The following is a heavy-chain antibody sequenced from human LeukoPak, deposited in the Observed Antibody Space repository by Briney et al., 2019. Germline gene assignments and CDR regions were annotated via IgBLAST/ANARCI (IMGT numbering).Heavy chain of an antibody. Sequence: GGSLRLSSAASGFTFSSYAMNWVRQAPGKGLEWVSAISGGGGTTYYADSVKGRFTISRDNSKNTLYLQMSSLRAEDTAVYYCVKGSQYYYGSGSYPFDTWGQGTLVTVSS. CDR1: GFTFSSYA. J-gene: IGHJ5*02. V-gene: IGHV3-23*01. CDR3: VKGSQYYYGSGSYPFDT. CDR2: ISGGGGTT. D-gene: IGHD3-10*01.